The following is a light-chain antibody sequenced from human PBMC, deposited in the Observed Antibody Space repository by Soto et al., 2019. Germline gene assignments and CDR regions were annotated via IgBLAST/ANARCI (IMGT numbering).Light chain of an antibody. Sequence: EIVLTQSRAILSLSPGERATLSCMASQSVSSYLAWYQQKPGQAPRILIYDESNRATGIPARLSGSGSGTDFTLTISRLEPEDFAVYYCQKRSNWTPTFGQGTRLEIK. J-gene: IGKJ5*01. V-gene: IGKV3-11*01. CDR1: QSVSSY. CDR2: DES. CDR3: QKRSNWTPT.